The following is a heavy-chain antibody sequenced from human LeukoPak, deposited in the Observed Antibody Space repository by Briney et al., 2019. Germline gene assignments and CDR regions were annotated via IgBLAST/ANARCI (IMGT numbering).Heavy chain of an antibody. D-gene: IGHD1-26*01. Sequence: PSETLSLTCTVSGGSISGHYWSRIRQPPGKRLEWIGYVYDSGSTNYNPSLSSRVTISLDTSKNQFSLKLTSVTAADTAVYYCARLSGKWTWGQGTLVTVSS. V-gene: IGHV4-59*11. J-gene: IGHJ5*02. CDR3: ARLSGKWT. CDR1: GGSISGHY. CDR2: VYDSGST.